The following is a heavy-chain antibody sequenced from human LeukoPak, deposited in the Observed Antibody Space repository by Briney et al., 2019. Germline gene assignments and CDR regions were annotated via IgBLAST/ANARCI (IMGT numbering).Heavy chain of an antibody. J-gene: IGHJ2*01. CDR3: ARQRGGGYWYFDL. Sequence: SETLSLNCAVSGGSISSSGYYWGWIRQPPGKGLEWIGTIYYSGSTYYNPSLKSRLTISVDTSKDHFSLKLSSVTAADTAGYYCARQRGGGYWYFDLWGRGTLVTVSS. CDR2: IYYSGST. V-gene: IGHV4-39*01. CDR1: GGSISSSGYY.